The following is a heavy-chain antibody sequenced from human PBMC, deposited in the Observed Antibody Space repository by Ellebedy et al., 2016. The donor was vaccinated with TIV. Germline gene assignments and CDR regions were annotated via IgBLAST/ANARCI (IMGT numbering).Heavy chain of an antibody. V-gene: IGHV3-11*01. CDR2: ISNSGHTI. Sequence: GESLEISCAASGFIFSDYYMSWIRQAPGKGLEWVSYISNSGHTIYYADSVKGRFTISRDNAENSLYLQMNSLRPEDTAVYYCARDARFIDQQHNWFDPWGQGTLVTVSS. CDR3: ARDARFIDQQHNWFDP. CDR1: GFIFSDYY. J-gene: IGHJ5*02. D-gene: IGHD6-13*01.